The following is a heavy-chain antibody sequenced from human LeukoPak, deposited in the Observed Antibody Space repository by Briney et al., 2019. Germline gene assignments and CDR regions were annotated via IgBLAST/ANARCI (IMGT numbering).Heavy chain of an antibody. Sequence: ASVKVSCKASGYTFTGYYMHWVRQAPGQGLEWMGWINPNSGGTNYAQKFQGRVTMTRDTSISTAYMELSRLRSDDTAVYYCARLWPEVVVAAPQTVVDYWGQGTLVTVSS. J-gene: IGHJ4*02. V-gene: IGHV1-2*02. CDR1: GYTFTGYY. CDR3: ARLWPEVVVAAPQTVVDY. CDR2: INPNSGGT. D-gene: IGHD2-15*01.